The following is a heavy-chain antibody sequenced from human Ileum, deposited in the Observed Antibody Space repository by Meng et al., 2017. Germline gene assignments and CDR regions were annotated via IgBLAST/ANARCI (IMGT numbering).Heavy chain of an antibody. CDR2: IHYNGST. CDR3: ARRIRDGSYLG. Sequence: QLQLMQWGAGMLKPSETLSLTCNVYGDSFTDYYWNWIRQPPGKGLEWIGEIHYNGSTNYNPSLESRVTISEDTSQKQFSLRLSSVTAADTAVYYCARRIRDGSYLGWGQGTLVTVSS. CDR1: GDSFTDYY. D-gene: IGHD1-26*01. V-gene: IGHV4-34*01. J-gene: IGHJ4*02.